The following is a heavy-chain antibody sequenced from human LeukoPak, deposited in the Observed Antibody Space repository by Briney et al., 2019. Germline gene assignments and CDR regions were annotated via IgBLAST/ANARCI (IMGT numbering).Heavy chain of an antibody. CDR2: INPNSGGT. CDR1: GYTFTGYY. CDR3: AREDSTVPYFDY. V-gene: IGHV1-2*06. Sequence: GASVKVSCKASGYTFTGYYMHWVRQAPGQGLEWMGRINPNSGGTNYAQKFQGRVTMTRDTSISTACMELSRLRSDDTAVYYCAREDSTVPYFDYWGQGTLVTVSS. J-gene: IGHJ4*02. D-gene: IGHD4-17*01.